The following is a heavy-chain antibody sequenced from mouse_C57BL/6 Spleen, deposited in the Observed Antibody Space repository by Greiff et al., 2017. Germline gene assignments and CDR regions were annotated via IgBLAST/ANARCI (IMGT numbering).Heavy chain of an antibody. V-gene: IGHV1-62-2*01. CDR2: FYPGSGSI. D-gene: IGHD1-1*01. Sequence: VKLVESGAELVKPGASVKLSCKASGYTFTEYTIHWVKQRSGQGLEWIGWFYPGSGSIKYNEKFKDKATLTADKSSSTVYMELSRLTSEDSAVYVCARHEEYYYGSSYDYWGQGTTLTGSS. CDR1: GYTFTEYT. CDR3: ARHEEYYYGSSYDY. J-gene: IGHJ2*01.